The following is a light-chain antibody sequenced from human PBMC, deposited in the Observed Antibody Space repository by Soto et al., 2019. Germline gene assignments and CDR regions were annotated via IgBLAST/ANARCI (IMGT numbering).Light chain of an antibody. V-gene: IGKV1-5*03. J-gene: IGKJ1*01. CDR2: KAS. CDR3: QQYNSYSSGT. Sequence: DIQMTQSPSTQSASVGDRVTITCRASQSIDSWLAWYQQKPGKAPNLLIYKASSLESGVPSRFSGSGSGTEFTLTISSLQPDDFATYYCQQYNSYSSGTFGQGTKVDIK. CDR1: QSIDSW.